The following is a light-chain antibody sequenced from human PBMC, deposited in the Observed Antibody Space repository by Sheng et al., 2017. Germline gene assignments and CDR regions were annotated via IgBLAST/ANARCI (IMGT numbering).Light chain of an antibody. CDR1: QSISSW. CDR3: QQYDSYPWT. J-gene: IGKJ1*01. V-gene: IGKV1-5*03. CDR2: KAS. Sequence: IQMTQSPSTLSASVGDRVTITCRASQSISSWLAWYRQQPGKAPRLLIYKASSLESGVPSRFSGSGSGTEFTLSISSLQPDDFATYYCQQYDSYPWTFGQGTKVEIK.